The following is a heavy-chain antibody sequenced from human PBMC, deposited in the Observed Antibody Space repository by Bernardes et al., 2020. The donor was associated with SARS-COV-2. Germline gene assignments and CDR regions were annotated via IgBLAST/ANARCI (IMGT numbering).Heavy chain of an antibody. Sequence: GGSLRLSCAASGFTFSSYSMNWVRQAPGKGLEWVSYISSSSSTIYYADSVKGRFTISRDNAKNSLYLQMNSLRDEDTAVYYCARVSYCSSTSCYRIDYYYYYGMGDWSQGTTVTVAS. V-gene: IGHV3-48*02. CDR3: ARVSYCSSTSCYRIDYYYYYGMGD. CDR1: GFTFSSYS. CDR2: ISSSSSTI. J-gene: IGHJ6*02. D-gene: IGHD2-2*02.